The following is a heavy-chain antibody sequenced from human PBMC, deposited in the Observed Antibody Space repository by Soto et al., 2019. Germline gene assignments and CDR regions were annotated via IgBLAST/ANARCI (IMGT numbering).Heavy chain of an antibody. V-gene: IGHV1-69*08. J-gene: IGHJ4*02. CDR3: AREGDIVVVPAAMGFDY. CDR1: GGTFSSYT. CDR2: IIPILAIA. Sequence: QVQLVQSGAEVKKPGSSVKVSCNASGGTFSSYTINWVRQAPGQGLEWMGRIIPILAIANYAQKFQGRVTITADKSTSTAYMELSSLRSEDTAVYYCAREGDIVVVPAAMGFDYWGQGTLVTVSS. D-gene: IGHD2-2*01.